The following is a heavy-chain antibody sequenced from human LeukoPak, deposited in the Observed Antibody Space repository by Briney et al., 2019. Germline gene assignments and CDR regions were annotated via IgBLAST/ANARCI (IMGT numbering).Heavy chain of an antibody. J-gene: IGHJ4*02. CDR3: ARDSSPQQLGYFDY. CDR1: GFTFDDYG. V-gene: IGHV3-20*04. Sequence: PGGSLRLSCAASGFTFDDYGMSWVRQAPGKGLEWVSGINWNGGSTGYADSVKGRFTISRDNAKNSLYLQMNSLRAEDTALYYCARDSSPQQLGYFDYWGQGTLVTVSP. D-gene: IGHD6-13*01. CDR2: INWNGGST.